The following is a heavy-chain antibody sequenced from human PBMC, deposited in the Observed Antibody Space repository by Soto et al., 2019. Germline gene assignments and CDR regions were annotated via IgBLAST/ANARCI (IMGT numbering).Heavy chain of an antibody. Sequence: EVRLEESGGGLVQPGGYLRLSCAASGFTFDSYWMYWVRQAPGKGLVWVSRVNSDGSITTYADSVKGRFTISRDNAKNTLSLQMNSLRVEDTAVYYCATSKGAVVISPYFFDYWGQGALVTVSS. V-gene: IGHV3-74*01. J-gene: IGHJ4*02. CDR3: ATSKGAVVISPYFFDY. CDR1: GFTFDSYW. CDR2: VNSDGSIT. D-gene: IGHD2-21*01.